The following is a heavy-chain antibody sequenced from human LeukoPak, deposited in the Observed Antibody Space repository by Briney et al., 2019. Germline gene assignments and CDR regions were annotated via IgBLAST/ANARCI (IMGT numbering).Heavy chain of an antibody. CDR2: IYYSGST. V-gene: IGHV4-59*01. J-gene: IGHJ6*02. CDR3: ARDNWNYGSSMDV. Sequence: PSETLSLTCTVSGGSISSYYWSWIRQPPGKGLEWIGYIYYSGSTNYNPSLKSRVTISVDTSKNQFSLKLSSVTAADTAVYYCARDNWNYGSSMDVWGQGATVTVSS. D-gene: IGHD1-7*01. CDR1: GGSISSYY.